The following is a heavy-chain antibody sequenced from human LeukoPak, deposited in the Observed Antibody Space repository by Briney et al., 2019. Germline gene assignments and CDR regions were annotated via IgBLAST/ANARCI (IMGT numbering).Heavy chain of an antibody. J-gene: IGHJ5*02. V-gene: IGHV4-59*02. D-gene: IGHD3-22*01. CDR3: ARDLGYITLGSTYYHNWFDP. CDR1: GGSVSGYY. CDR2: VYYNGAT. Sequence: SETLSLTCTVSGGSVSGYYWSWIRQPPGKGLEWIGYVYYNGATHYNPSLKSRVTISIDTSNNQFSLKMSSVIAADTAVYYCARDLGYITLGSTYYHNWFDPWGQGTLVTVSS.